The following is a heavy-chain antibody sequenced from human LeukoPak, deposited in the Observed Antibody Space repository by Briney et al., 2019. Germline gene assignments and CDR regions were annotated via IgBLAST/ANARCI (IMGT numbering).Heavy chain of an antibody. CDR3: ARDLRGYYDFWSGRIEGGWLDP. J-gene: IGHJ5*02. D-gene: IGHD3-3*01. V-gene: IGHV4-59*01. CDR2: IYYSGST. CDR1: GGSISNYY. Sequence: PSETLSLTCTVSGGSISNYYWSWIRRPPGKGLEYIGYIYYSGSTDYNPSLKSRVTISVDTSKNQFSLKLSSVTAADTAVYYCARDLRGYYDFWSGRIEGGWLDPWGLGTLVTVSS.